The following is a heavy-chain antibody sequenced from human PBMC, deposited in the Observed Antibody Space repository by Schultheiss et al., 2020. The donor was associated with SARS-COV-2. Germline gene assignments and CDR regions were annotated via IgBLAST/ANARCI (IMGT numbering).Heavy chain of an antibody. V-gene: IGHV3-23*03. CDR1: GFTFSSYA. CDR2: INIDGSTT. D-gene: IGHD3-16*01. J-gene: IGHJ6*02. Sequence: GGSLRLSCAASGFTFSSYAMSWVRQPPGKGLVWVSLINIDGSTTYYAGSVKGRFTISRDNSKNTLYLQMNSLRAEDTAVYYCAKDFGGMDVWGQGTTVTVSS. CDR3: AKDFGGMDV.